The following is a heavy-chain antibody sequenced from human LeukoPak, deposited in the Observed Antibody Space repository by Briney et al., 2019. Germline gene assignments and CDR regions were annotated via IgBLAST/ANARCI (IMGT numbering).Heavy chain of an antibody. CDR1: GYTFTSYG. CDR3: ARDEARYSSGYYPNWFDP. J-gene: IGHJ5*02. D-gene: IGHD3-22*01. V-gene: IGHV1-18*01. CDR2: ISGYNGYT. Sequence: GALVKVSCKASGYTFTSYGISWVRQAPGQGLEWMGWISGYNGYTHYANNHQGRVTMTTDTSTSTAYMELRSLRSDDTAVYYCARDEARYSSGYYPNWFDPWGQGTLVTVSS.